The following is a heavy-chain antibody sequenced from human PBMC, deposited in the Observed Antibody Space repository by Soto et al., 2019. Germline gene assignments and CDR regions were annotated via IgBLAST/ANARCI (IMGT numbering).Heavy chain of an antibody. CDR2: IGGAGGST. CDR3: AKPLDILTSHPPPGY. D-gene: IGHD3-9*01. V-gene: IGHV3-23*01. Sequence: EVQLLESGGGLVQPGGSLRLSCAASGFTFSKYAMSWVRQAPGKGLEWVSTIGGAGGSTYYAESVKGRFTISRDNSQNTLYLQMNGLRAEDAALYYCAKPLDILTSHPPPGYWCQGTLVTVSS. CDR1: GFTFSKYA. J-gene: IGHJ4*02.